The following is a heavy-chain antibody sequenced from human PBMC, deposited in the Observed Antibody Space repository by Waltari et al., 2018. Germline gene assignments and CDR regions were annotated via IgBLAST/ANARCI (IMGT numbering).Heavy chain of an antibody. V-gene: IGHV3-21*01. D-gene: IGHD6-6*01. CDR2: ISSSSSYI. CDR1: GFPFSTYS. CDR3: ARDSSDPGVDY. Sequence: EVQLVESGGGLVKPGGSLRLSCPASGFPFSTYSMNWVRQAPGKGLEWVSSISSSSSYIYYADSVKGRFTISRDNAKNSLYLQMNSLRAEDTAVYYCARDSSDPGVDYWGQGTLVTVSS. J-gene: IGHJ4*02.